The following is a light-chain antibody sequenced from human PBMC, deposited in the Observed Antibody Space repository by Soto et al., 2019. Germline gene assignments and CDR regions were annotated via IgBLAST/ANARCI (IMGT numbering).Light chain of an antibody. CDR3: QQYNVYSWT. CDR2: EAS. V-gene: IGKV1-5*03. Sequence: DIQMTQSPSSLSASVGDRVTITCRASQNINSWLAWYQQKPGXAPKLLIYEASSLEKGVPARFGGSGSGTEFTLTISSLQPDDFATYYCQQYNVYSWTFGQGTKVDIK. CDR1: QNINSW. J-gene: IGKJ1*01.